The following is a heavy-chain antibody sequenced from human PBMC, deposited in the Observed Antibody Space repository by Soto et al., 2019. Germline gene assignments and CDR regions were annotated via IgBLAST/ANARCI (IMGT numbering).Heavy chain of an antibody. J-gene: IGHJ4*02. CDR2: IKQNGNDK. CDR1: GFSFTTYA. Sequence: GRSRRLSWVASGFSFTTYAMHWVRQAPGKGLEWVALIKQNGNDKSYADSVKGRFTVSRDNSKNTVYLQMNSLRDEDAAVYYCVKDDSSGYYYVDYWGQGT. V-gene: IGHV3-30*02. D-gene: IGHD3-22*01. CDR3: VKDDSSGYYYVDY.